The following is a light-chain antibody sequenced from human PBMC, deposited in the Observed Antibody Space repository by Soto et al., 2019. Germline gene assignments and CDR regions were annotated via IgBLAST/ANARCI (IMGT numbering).Light chain of an antibody. J-gene: IGLJ2*01. V-gene: IGLV2-8*01. CDR1: SSDVGGYNY. Sequence: QSALTQPPSASGSPGQSVTISCTGTSSDVGGYNYVSWYQQHPGKTPKLMIYEVTKRPSGVPDRFSGSKSGNTASLTVSGLQAEHEADYYCSSTAGSIVIFGGGTKLTVL. CDR3: SSTAGSIVI. CDR2: EVT.